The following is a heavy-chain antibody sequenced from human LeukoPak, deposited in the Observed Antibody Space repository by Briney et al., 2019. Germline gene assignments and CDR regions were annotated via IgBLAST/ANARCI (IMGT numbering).Heavy chain of an antibody. CDR1: GFTFSNAW. Sequence: GGSLRLSCAASGFTFSNAWMSWVRQAPGKGLEWVGRIKSKTDGGTTDYAAPVKGRFTISRDDSKNTLYLHMNSLKTEDTAVYYCTTDGYYYDSSGYQNGDWGQGTLVTVSS. CDR3: TTDGYYYDSSGYQNGD. J-gene: IGHJ4*02. V-gene: IGHV3-15*01. D-gene: IGHD3-22*01. CDR2: IKSKTDGGTT.